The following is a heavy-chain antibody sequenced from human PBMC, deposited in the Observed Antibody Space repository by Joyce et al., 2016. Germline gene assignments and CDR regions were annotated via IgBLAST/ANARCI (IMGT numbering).Heavy chain of an antibody. D-gene: IGHD3-16*01. V-gene: IGHV3-53*01. CDR3: ARDGGVQVGGDY. CDR1: GFSVGDNY. CDR2: IYSGGTT. J-gene: IGHJ4*02. Sequence: EVQLVESGGGLVQPGGSLRFSCAASGFSVGDNYMTWIRQAPGKGLEWVSLIYSGGTTDYADSVKGRFTISRDRSKNTLYLQMNSLRVEDTAMYYCARDGGVQVGGDYWGQGTLVTVSS.